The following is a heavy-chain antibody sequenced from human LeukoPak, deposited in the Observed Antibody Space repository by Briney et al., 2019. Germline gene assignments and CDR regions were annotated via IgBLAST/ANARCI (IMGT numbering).Heavy chain of an antibody. CDR1: GASVSSSH. CDR2: LSYTGKT. J-gene: IGHJ4*02. V-gene: IGHV4-59*02. CDR3: SEGYFEPFDH. Sequence: SETLSLTCVVSGASVSSSHWNWIRQLPGKGLEWIGCLSYTGKTDYNPSLTSRVTISLDTSKNQVSLKLRSVTAADTAVYYCSEGYFEPFDHWGQGALVTVSS. D-gene: IGHD2/OR15-2a*01.